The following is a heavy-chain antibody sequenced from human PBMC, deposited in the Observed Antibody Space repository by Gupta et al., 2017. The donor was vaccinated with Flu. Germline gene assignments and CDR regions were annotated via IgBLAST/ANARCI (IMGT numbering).Heavy chain of an antibody. CDR3: ARDRSLGDPGGFDG. D-gene: IGHD3-16*01. V-gene: IGHV3-21*01. CDR2: IISNSFYI. CDR1: GFTFSRYS. J-gene: IGHJ4*02. Sequence: SGFTFSRYSMNWVSQAPGKGLEWVATIISNSFYIYYAGAVKCRFTISRDNAGNTLYLQMNSLRPEDTAVYYRARDRSLGDPGGFDGGGQGTLVTVSS.